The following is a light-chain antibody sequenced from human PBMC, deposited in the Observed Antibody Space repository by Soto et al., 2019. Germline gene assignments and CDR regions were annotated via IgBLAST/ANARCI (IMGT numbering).Light chain of an antibody. Sequence: IVLTQSPTTLSLSPWERATLSCRSSQNVANSLAWYQEKPGQAPRLLIYDASNRATGIPPRFSGSGSGTDFTLTISSLEPEDFAVYYCQQRSSWPPPTFGGGTKVDI. CDR1: QNVANS. CDR3: QQRSSWPPPT. V-gene: IGKV3-11*01. CDR2: DAS. J-gene: IGKJ4*01.